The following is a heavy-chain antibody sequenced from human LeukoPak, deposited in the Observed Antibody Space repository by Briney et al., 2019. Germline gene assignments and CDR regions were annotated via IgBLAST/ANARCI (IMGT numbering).Heavy chain of an antibody. CDR1: GFTFDDYG. CDR2: INWNGGST. D-gene: IGHD2-2*01. J-gene: IGHJ3*01. V-gene: IGHV3-20*04. Sequence: GGSLRLSCAASGFTFDDYGMNWVRQPPGKGLEWVCNINWNGGSTSYADSLKGRLTISRDNAKSSLYLQMNSLRAEDTVMYFCARRMPGDAFDVWGQGTMVTVSS. CDR3: ARRMPGDAFDV.